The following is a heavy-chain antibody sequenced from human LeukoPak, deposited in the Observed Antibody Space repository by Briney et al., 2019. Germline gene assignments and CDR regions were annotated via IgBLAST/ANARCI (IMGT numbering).Heavy chain of an antibody. V-gene: IGHV1-2*02. CDR3: ARSSGGSGRWGGNWFDR. J-gene: IGHJ5*02. CDR2: INPNSGGT. CDR1: GYTFTGYY. Sequence: ASVKVSCKASGYTFTGYYIHWVRQAPGQGLEWMGWINPNSGGTNYAQKFQGRVTMTRDTSISTAYMELSRLTSDDTAVYYCARSSGGSGRWGGNWFDRWGQGTLVTVSS. D-gene: IGHD3-10*01.